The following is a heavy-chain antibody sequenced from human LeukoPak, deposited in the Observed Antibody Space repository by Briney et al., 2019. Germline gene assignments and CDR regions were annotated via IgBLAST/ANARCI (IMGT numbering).Heavy chain of an antibody. CDR1: GYTFTGSY. J-gene: IGHJ4*02. CDR3: TRGTGAPNYFDF. CDR2: INPNSGGT. V-gene: IGHV1-2*02. Sequence: ASVKVSFKASGYTFTGSYIHWVRQAPGQGLEWMAWINPNSGGTNYAQKFQGRVTVTSDTSISTAYMEVTRLTSVDTAVYYCTRGTGAPNYFDFWGQGTLVTVSS. D-gene: IGHD7-27*01.